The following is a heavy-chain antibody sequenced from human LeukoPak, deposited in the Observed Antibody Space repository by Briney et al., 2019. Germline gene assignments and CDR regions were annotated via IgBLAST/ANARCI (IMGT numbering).Heavy chain of an antibody. Sequence: SETLSLTCTVSGGSISSYYWSWIRQPPGKGLEWIGYIYYSGSTNYNPSLKSRVTISVDTSKNQFSLKLSSVTAADTAVYYCARSPGALSIAVAGTFDYWAREPWSPSPQ. V-gene: IGHV4-59*08. D-gene: IGHD6-19*01. CDR1: GGSISSYY. CDR2: IYYSGST. CDR3: ARSPGALSIAVAGTFDY. J-gene: IGHJ4*02.